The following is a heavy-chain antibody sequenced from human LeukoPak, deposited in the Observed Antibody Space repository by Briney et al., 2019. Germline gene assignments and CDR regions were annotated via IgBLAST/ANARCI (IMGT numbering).Heavy chain of an antibody. J-gene: IGHJ4*02. Sequence: PSETLSLTCSVSGGAISNYYWSWIRQPAGKGLECSGRIYSSGSTDYNPSLKSRVTMSVDTCKNQFSLKLSSVPAADSAVYYCARVACSGGSCYHFDYWGQGTLVTVSS. CDR1: GGAISNYY. CDR3: ARVACSGGSCYHFDY. V-gene: IGHV4-4*07. D-gene: IGHD2-15*01. CDR2: IYSSGST.